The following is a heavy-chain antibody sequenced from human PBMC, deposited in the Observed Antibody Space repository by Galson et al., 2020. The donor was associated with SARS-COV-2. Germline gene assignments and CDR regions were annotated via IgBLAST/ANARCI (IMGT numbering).Heavy chain of an antibody. CDR1: GGSISADYY. CDR3: VRDGGFYYGIDV. CDR2: IYYTGST. V-gene: IGHV4-31*01. D-gene: IGHD3-3*01. J-gene: IGHJ6*02. Sequence: PSETLSLTCTVSGGSISADYYWTWIRQRPGKGLEWIGFIYYTGSTSYNPSLKSQVMMSVDTSKSQFSLSLTSVTAADTAVYYCVRDGGFYYGIDVWGQGTTVTVSS.